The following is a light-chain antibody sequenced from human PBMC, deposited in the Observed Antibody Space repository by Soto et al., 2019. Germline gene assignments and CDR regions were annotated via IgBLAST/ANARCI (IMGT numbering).Light chain of an antibody. Sequence: QSVLTQPRSASGSPGQTIAISCYGGSSNIGSHTVNWYQQLPGTAPRLLIYSNTQRPSGVPDRFSGSKSGTSASLAISGLQSEYEGDYYCAAWDDSLNGVVFGGGTKVTVL. CDR3: AAWDDSLNGVV. CDR1: SSNIGSHT. J-gene: IGLJ2*01. V-gene: IGLV1-44*01. CDR2: SNT.